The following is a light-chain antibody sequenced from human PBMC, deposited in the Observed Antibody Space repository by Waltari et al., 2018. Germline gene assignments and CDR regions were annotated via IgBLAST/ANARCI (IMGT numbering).Light chain of an antibody. CDR1: QGISTY. Sequence: AIRMTQSPSSLSASTGDRVTITCRASQGISTYLAWYQQKPGEAPKLMMYSASTLQSGVPSRFCGSGSGTDFTLTISCLQSEDFATYYCQQYYSYPRTFGPGTKVEV. CDR3: QQYYSYPRT. CDR2: SAS. V-gene: IGKV1-8*01. J-gene: IGKJ1*01.